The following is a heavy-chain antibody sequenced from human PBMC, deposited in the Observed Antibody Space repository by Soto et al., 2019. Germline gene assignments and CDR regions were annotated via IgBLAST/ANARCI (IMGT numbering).Heavy chain of an antibody. J-gene: IGHJ4*02. Sequence: QVQLVQSGAEVKKPGSSVKVSCKASGVPFSSYDISWVRQAPGQGLECMGGIIPIFGTAKDPQKFQGSSTITADESTTTADLERGSLTSEDTAMSYCARGSHGPENAVAGYYYWGQGTLVTFAS. CDR3: ARGSHGPENAVAGYYY. CDR1: GVPFSSYD. D-gene: IGHD6-19*01. CDR2: IIPIFGTA. V-gene: IGHV1-69*01.